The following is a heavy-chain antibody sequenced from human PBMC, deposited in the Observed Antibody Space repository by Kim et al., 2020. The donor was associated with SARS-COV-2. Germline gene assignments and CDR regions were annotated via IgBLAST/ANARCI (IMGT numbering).Heavy chain of an antibody. V-gene: IGHV4-30-2*01. J-gene: IGHJ5*02. CDR2: IYHSGST. Sequence: SETLSLTCAVSGGSISSGGYSWSWIRQPPGKGLEWIGYIYHSGSTYYNPSLKSRVTISVDRSKNQFSLKLSSVTAADTAVYYCARLYLTGWNWFDPWGQGTLVTVSS. D-gene: IGHD3-9*01. CDR1: GGSISSGGYS. CDR3: ARLYLTGWNWFDP.